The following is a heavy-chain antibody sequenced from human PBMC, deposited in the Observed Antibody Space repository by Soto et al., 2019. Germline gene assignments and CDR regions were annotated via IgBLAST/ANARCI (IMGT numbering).Heavy chain of an antibody. CDR3: ARKYISHDGLDV. CDR1: GFTFTRSA. V-gene: IGHV1-58*01. D-gene: IGHD6-6*01. Sequence: SVKVSCKASGFTFTRSAVQWLRQARGQRLEWIGWIVVGSGNTIYAQKFQERVTITRDMSTSTAYMELSSLRSEDTALYYCARKYISHDGLDVWGQGTTVTVSS. J-gene: IGHJ6*02. CDR2: IVVGSGNT.